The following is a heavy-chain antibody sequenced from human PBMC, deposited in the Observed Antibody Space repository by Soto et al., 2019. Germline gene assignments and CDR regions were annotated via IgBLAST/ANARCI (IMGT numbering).Heavy chain of an antibody. Sequence: GGSLRLSCAASGFTFSSYGMHWVRQAPGKGLEWVALIWNDGSKTFYSDSVQGRFTISRDNSKNTLYVQMSRLRTEDTATYYCARDFRGSSSGWILLDYWGQGTLVTVSS. D-gene: IGHD6-19*01. CDR1: GFTFSSYG. V-gene: IGHV3-33*01. J-gene: IGHJ4*02. CDR2: IWNDGSKT. CDR3: ARDFRGSSSGWILLDY.